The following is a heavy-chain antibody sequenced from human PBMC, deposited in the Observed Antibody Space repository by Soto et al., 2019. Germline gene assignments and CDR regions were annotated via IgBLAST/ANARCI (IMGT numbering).Heavy chain of an antibody. D-gene: IGHD3-10*01. Sequence: HVQLEQSGAEVKKPGASVKVSCKASGYTFIRYYMHWVRQAPGQGLEWMGIINPSGRSTTYAQKFQGRVTMTRDTSTSTVYMELSSLRSEDTAVYYCARGRMVRGDPPDYWGQGTLVTVSS. J-gene: IGHJ4*02. CDR2: INPSGRST. CDR1: GYTFIRYY. CDR3: ARGRMVRGDPPDY. V-gene: IGHV1-46*01.